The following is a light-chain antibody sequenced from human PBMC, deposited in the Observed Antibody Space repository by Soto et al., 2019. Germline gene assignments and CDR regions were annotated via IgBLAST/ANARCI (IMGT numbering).Light chain of an antibody. CDR2: DAS. CDR1: QSISSW. V-gene: IGKV1-5*01. Sequence: DIQMTQSPSTLSASVGDRVTITCRASQSISSWLAWYQQKPGKAPKLLIYDASSLESGVPSRFSGSGSGTEFTLTISSLHPDDFATYYCQQYNRYPYTFGQGTKLEIK. CDR3: QQYNRYPYT. J-gene: IGKJ2*01.